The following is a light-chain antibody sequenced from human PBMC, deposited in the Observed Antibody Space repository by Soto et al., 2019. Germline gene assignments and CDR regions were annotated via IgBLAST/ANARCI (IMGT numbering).Light chain of an antibody. J-gene: IGLJ1*01. Sequence: QSALTQPASVSGSPGQSITISCTGTSSDGDDYKDVSWYQQHPGKAPKVMIYEVKYRPSGVSDRFSGSKSGNTASLTISGLQAEDEADYYCSSYTTSSTVFGTGTKLTVL. CDR1: SSDGDDYKD. CDR2: EVK. V-gene: IGLV2-14*01. CDR3: SSYTTSSTV.